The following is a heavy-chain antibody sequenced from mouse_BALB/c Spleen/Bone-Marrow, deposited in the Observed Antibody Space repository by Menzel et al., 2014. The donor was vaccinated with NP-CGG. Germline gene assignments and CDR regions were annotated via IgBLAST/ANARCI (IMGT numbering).Heavy chain of an antibody. CDR3: VGWEDY. CDR2: IDPANGNT. J-gene: IGHJ2*01. Sequence: EVQLQQSGAELVKPGASVKLSCTASGFNIKDTYMHWVKQRPDQGLEWIGRIDPANGNTKYNPKFQGKATITSDTSSNTAYLQLSSLTSEDTAVYYCVGWEDYWDQGTTLTVSS. CDR1: GFNIKDTY. V-gene: IGHV14-3*02. D-gene: IGHD4-1*01.